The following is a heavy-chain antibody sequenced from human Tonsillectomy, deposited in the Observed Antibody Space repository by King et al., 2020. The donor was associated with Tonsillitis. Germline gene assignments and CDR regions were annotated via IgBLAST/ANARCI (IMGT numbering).Heavy chain of an antibody. J-gene: IGHJ4*02. V-gene: IGHV1-69*01. D-gene: IGHD3-10*01. CDR1: GGTFSGYA. Sequence: QLVQSGAEVKKPGSSVKVSCKASGGTFSGYAITWVRQAPGQGLEWMGGIIPMFGTTNYAQRFQGRLTFTADESTGTVYMDLSSLRSEDTAIYYCARDRTGSPLDYWGQGTLVTVSS. CDR3: ARDRTGSPLDY. CDR2: IIPMFGTT.